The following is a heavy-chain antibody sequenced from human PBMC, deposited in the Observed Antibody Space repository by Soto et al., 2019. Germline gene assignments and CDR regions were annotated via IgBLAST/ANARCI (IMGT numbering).Heavy chain of an antibody. D-gene: IGHD3-3*01. CDR1: GYTFTSYA. CDR3: ARNYDFWSGHDAFDI. CDR2: INAGNGNT. J-gene: IGHJ3*02. V-gene: IGHV1-3*01. Sequence: GASVKVSFKASGYTFTSYAMHWVRQAPGQRLEWMGWINAGNGNTKYSQKFQGRVTITRDTSASTAYMELSSLRSEDTAVYYCARNYDFWSGHDAFDIWGQGTMVTVSS.